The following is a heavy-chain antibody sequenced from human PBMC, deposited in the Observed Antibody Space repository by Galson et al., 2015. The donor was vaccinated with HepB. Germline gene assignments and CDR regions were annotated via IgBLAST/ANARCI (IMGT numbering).Heavy chain of an antibody. CDR3: ARDLGDYYDSSGYFIPTDY. J-gene: IGHJ4*02. Sequence: SVKVSCKASGYRFISYGISWVRQAPGQGLEWMGWISAYNVNTKYAQKFQGRVTMTTDTSTSTAYLELRSLRSDDTAVYYCARDLGDYYDSSGYFIPTDYWGQGTLVTVSS. V-gene: IGHV1-18*01. D-gene: IGHD3-22*01. CDR1: GYRFISYG. CDR2: ISAYNVNT.